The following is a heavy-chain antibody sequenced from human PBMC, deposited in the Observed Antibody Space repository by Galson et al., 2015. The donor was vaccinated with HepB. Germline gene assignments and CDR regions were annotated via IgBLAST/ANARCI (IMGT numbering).Heavy chain of an antibody. CDR2: IYPGDPDT. D-gene: IGHD5-18*01. J-gene: IGHJ4*02. Sequence: SGAEVKKPGESLKISCKGSGYTFTSYWIGWVRQMPGKGLEWMGIIYPGDPDTRYSPSFQGQVTISADKSISTAYLQWSSLKASDTAIYYCARRSPYNYGYEDYWGQGTLVTVSS. CDR1: GYTFTSYW. V-gene: IGHV5-51*01. CDR3: ARRSPYNYGYEDY.